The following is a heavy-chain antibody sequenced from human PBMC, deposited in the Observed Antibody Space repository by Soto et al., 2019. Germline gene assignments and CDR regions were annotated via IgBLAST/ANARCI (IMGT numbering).Heavy chain of an antibody. J-gene: IGHJ4*02. CDR1: GGSISSGGYY. D-gene: IGHD3-10*01. CDR2: IYYSGST. Sequence: SETLSLTCTVSGGSISSGGYYWSWIRQHPGKGLEWIGYIYYSGSTYYNPSLKSRVTISVDTSKNQFSLKLSSVTAADTAVYYCARDSLESAGFDYWGQGTLVTVSS. V-gene: IGHV4-31*03. CDR3: ARDSLESAGFDY.